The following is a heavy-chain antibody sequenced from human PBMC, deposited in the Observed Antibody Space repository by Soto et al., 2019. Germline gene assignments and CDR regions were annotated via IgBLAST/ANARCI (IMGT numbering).Heavy chain of an antibody. CDR2: IFYSGNT. Sequence: TLSLTCTVSGNSISTGAYYWSWLRQHPVKGLEWIGHIFYSGNTHYSPSLESRVTISVDTSKNQFSIKLTSVTVADQAVYYCAREGRSEAPQAGVELWGKGTMVTVS. V-gene: IGHV4-31*03. CDR3: AREGRSEAPQAGVEL. J-gene: IGHJ4*02. CDR1: GNSISTGAYY. D-gene: IGHD3-10*01.